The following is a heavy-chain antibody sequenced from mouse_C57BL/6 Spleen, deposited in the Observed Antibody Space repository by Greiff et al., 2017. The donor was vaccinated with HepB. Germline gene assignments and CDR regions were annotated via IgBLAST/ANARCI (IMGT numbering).Heavy chain of an antibody. V-gene: IGHV1-15*01. Sequence: VQLQQSGAELVRPGASVTLSCKASGYTFTDYEMHWVKQTPVHGLEWIGAIDPETGGTAYNQKFKGKAILTADKSSSTAYMELRSLTSEDSAVYYCTKRHYYSNYDFDYWGQGTTLTVSS. CDR1: GYTFTDYE. D-gene: IGHD2-5*01. CDR3: TKRHYYSNYDFDY. J-gene: IGHJ2*01. CDR2: IDPETGGT.